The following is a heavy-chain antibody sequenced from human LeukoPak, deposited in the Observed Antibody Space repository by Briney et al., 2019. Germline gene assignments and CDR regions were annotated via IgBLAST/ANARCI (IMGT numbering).Heavy chain of an antibody. Sequence: QAGGSLRLSCAASGFTFSSYWMHWVRQAPGKGLVWVSRINRDGSSTSYADSVKGRFTISRDNAKNTLYLQMNSLRAEDTAVYYCAREEEYCSSTSCYGYYFDYWGQGTLVTVSS. V-gene: IGHV3-74*01. D-gene: IGHD2-2*01. J-gene: IGHJ4*02. CDR2: INRDGSST. CDR1: GFTFSSYW. CDR3: AREEEYCSSTSCYGYYFDY.